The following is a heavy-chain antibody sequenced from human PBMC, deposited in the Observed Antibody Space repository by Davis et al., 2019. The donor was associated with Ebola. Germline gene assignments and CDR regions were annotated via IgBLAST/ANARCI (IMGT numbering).Heavy chain of an antibody. Sequence: SETLSLTCTVSGGSISSYYWSWIRQPPGKGLEWIGYIYYSGSTNYNPSPKSRVTISVDTSKNQFSLKLSSVTAADTAVYYCARHQRRGMDVWGQGTTVTVSS. CDR3: ARHQRRGMDV. CDR2: IYYSGST. D-gene: IGHD2-2*01. V-gene: IGHV4-59*12. J-gene: IGHJ6*02. CDR1: GGSISSYY.